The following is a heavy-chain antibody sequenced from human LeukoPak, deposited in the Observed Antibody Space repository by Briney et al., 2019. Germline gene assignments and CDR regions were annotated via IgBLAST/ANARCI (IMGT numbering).Heavy chain of an antibody. D-gene: IGHD6-6*01. J-gene: IGHJ5*02. V-gene: IGHV1-46*01. Sequence: ASVKVSCKASGFTFTSYYMHWVRQAPGQGLEWMGMINPCDGSTTYAQRFQGRVTMTRDTSTTTVYMELSSLRSDDTAVYYCTYSYSSSSGWFDPWGQGTLVTVSS. CDR2: INPCDGST. CDR3: TYSYSSSSGWFDP. CDR1: GFTFTSYY.